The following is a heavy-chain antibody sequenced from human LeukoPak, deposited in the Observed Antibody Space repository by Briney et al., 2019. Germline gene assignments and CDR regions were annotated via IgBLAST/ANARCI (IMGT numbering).Heavy chain of an antibody. CDR1: GGSISSGSYY. J-gene: IGHJ4*02. CDR2: IYTSGST. Sequence: PSQTLSLTCTVSGGSISSGSYYWNWIRQPAGKGLEWIGRIYTSGSTNYNPSLKSRVTISVDTSKNQFSLKLSSVTAADTAVYYCARSPGRYFDWLLYPFDYWGQGTLVTVSS. V-gene: IGHV4-61*02. D-gene: IGHD3-9*01. CDR3: ARSPGRYFDWLLYPFDY.